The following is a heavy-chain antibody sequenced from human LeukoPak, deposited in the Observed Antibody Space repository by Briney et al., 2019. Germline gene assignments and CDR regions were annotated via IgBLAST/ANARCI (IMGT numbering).Heavy chain of an antibody. Sequence: GGSLRLSCAASGFSFITYGMNWVRQAPGKGLEWLSYIGSGSSTIYYADSVRGRFTISRDNAKNSLYLEMDGLRAEDTAVYYCARALNLLDPVTLDNWGQGTLVTVSS. V-gene: IGHV3-48*01. CDR3: ARALNLLDPVTLDN. CDR1: GFSFITYG. CDR2: IGSGSSTI. J-gene: IGHJ4*02. D-gene: IGHD1-1*01.